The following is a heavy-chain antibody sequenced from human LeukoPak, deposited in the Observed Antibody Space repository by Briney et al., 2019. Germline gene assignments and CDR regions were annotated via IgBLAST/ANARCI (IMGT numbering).Heavy chain of an antibody. D-gene: IGHD6-13*01. CDR3: ARGGIAAAGAAMFYFDY. J-gene: IGHJ4*02. CDR1: GYTFTSYG. V-gene: IGHV1-18*01. Sequence: ASVKVSCKASGYTFTSYGISWVRQAPGQGLEWMGWISAYNGNTNYAQKLQGRVTLTTATSTSTASLELRSLRSDAPTVYYCARGGIAAAGAAMFYFDYWGEGTLVSVSS. CDR2: ISAYNGNT.